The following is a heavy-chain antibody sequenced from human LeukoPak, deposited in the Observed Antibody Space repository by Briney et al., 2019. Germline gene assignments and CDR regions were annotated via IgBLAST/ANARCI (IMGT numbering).Heavy chain of an antibody. J-gene: IGHJ4*02. CDR2: ISAYNGNT. V-gene: IGHV1-18*01. CDR3: ARTRRYYGSGSPNFDY. D-gene: IGHD3-10*01. CDR1: GYTFTSYG. Sequence: ASVTVSCTASGYTFTSYGIRWVRQAPGQGLEWMGWISAYNGNTNYAQKLQGRVTMTTDTSTSTAYMELRSLRSDDTAVYYCARTRRYYGSGSPNFDYWGQGTLVTVSS.